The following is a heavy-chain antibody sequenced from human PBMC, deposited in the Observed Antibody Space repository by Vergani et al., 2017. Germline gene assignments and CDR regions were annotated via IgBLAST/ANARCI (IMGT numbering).Heavy chain of an antibody. D-gene: IGHD2-21*01. CDR3: ARSQGDYWYFDL. V-gene: IGHV4-38-2*01. CDR1: GYSIGSGFY. Sequence: QVRLEESGPGLVKPSETLSLTCPVSGYSIGSGFYWAWIRQSPGEGLQWLTSIHNRGKTYHNPSLKGRVSVSLDTSNNRFSLDLTSVTATDTAGYYCARSQGDYWYFDLWGPGSLVTVSS. J-gene: IGHJ2*01. CDR2: IHNRGKT.